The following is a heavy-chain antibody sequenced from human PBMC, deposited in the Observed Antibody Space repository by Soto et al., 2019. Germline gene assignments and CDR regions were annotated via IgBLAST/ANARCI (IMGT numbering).Heavy chain of an antibody. D-gene: IGHD2-15*01. Sequence: GGSLRLSCSASGFTFSIYVMHWVRQAPGKGLEYVSVISSNGGSTYYADSVKSRFNISRDNSKNTLYLQMNSLRDEDTAVYYCARDPATTDDFDIWGQGTLVTVSS. V-gene: IGHV3-64D*08. CDR3: ARDPATTDDFDI. CDR1: GFTFSIYV. CDR2: ISSNGGST. J-gene: IGHJ3*02.